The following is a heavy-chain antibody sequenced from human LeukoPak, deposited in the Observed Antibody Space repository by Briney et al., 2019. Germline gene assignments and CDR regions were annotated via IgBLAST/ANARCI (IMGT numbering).Heavy chain of an antibody. CDR2: IIPILGIA. CDR1: GGTFSSYA. D-gene: IGHD2-8*01. Sequence: SVKVSCKASGGTFSSYAISWVRQAPGQGLEWMGRIIPILGIANYAQKFQGRVTITADKSTSTAYMELSSLRSEDTAVYYCARAQEDIVLMVYAPNDAFDIWGQGTMVTVSS. V-gene: IGHV1-69*04. CDR3: ARAQEDIVLMVYAPNDAFDI. J-gene: IGHJ3*02.